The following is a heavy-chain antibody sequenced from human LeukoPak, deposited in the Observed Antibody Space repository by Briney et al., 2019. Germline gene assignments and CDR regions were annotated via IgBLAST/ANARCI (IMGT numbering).Heavy chain of an antibody. CDR1: GFTFSSYA. CDR3: AKPRAVGVNAFFDY. CDR2: VSGSGGST. Sequence: GGSLRLSCAASGFTFSSYAMRWVRQAPGKGLEWVSRVSGSGGSTYYADSVKGRFTISRDNSKNTLYLQMNSLRAEDTAVYYFAKPRAVGVNAFFDYWGQGTLVTVSS. J-gene: IGHJ4*02. V-gene: IGHV3-23*01.